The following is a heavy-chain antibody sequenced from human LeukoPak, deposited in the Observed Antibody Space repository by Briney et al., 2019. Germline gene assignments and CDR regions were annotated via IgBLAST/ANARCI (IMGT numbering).Heavy chain of an antibody. CDR3: ARLYSSSLYYYYYMDV. D-gene: IGHD6-13*01. J-gene: IGHJ6*03. Sequence: PSETLSLTCAVYGGSFSGYYWSWIRQPPGKGLEWIGEINHSGSTNYNPSLKSRVTISVDTSKNQFSLKLSSVTAADTAVYYCARLYSSSLYYYYYMDVWGKGTTVTVSS. V-gene: IGHV4-34*01. CDR2: INHSGST. CDR1: GGSFSGYY.